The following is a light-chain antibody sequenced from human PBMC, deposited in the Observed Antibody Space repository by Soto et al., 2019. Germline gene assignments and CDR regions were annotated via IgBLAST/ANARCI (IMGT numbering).Light chain of an antibody. CDR3: QQYGSSLWT. V-gene: IGKV3-20*01. Sequence: EMVMTQSAATLSVSPGEGATLSCRASHSVDSNLAWYQQKPGQAPRLLIYDASNRATGIPARFSGSGSGTDFTLTISRLEPEDFAVYYCQQYGSSLWTFGQGTKVDIK. CDR1: HSVDSN. CDR2: DAS. J-gene: IGKJ1*01.